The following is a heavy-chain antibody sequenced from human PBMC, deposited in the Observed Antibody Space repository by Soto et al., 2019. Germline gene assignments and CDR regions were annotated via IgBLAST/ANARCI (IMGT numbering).Heavy chain of an antibody. CDR3: AKDYSSSDYLFDY. J-gene: IGHJ4*02. CDR1: GFTFSSYG. D-gene: IGHD6-6*01. Sequence: GGSLRLSCAASGFTFSSYGMHWVRQAPGKGLEWVAVISYDGSNKYYADSVKGRFTISRDNSKNTLYLQMNSLRAEDTAVYYCAKDYSSSDYLFDYWGQGTLVTVSS. V-gene: IGHV3-30*18. CDR2: ISYDGSNK.